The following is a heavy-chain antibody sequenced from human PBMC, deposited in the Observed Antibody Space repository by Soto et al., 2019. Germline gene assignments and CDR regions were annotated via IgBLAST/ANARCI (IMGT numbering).Heavy chain of an antibody. CDR3: ARARRDIVVVTATQPFDY. CDR2: IYYSGST. D-gene: IGHD2-21*02. V-gene: IGHV4-31*03. J-gene: IGHJ4*02. Sequence: PSETLSLTCTVSGGSISSGGYYWSWIRQHPGKGLEWIGYIYYSGSTYYNPSLKSRVTISVDTSKNQFSLKLSSVTAADTAVNYCARARRDIVVVTATQPFDYWGQGTLVTVSS. CDR1: GGSISSGGYY.